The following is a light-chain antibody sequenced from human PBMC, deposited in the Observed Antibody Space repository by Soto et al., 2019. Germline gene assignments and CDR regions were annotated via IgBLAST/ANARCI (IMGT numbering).Light chain of an antibody. CDR2: DES. J-gene: IGKJ3*01. V-gene: IGKV3-20*01. CDR3: HQYHSAPFT. CDR1: QSVYSSH. Sequence: TQSPGTLSFSPGERSTLSCRASQSVYSSHLAWYRQKPGHVPRLLIYDESSRATGIPERLSGSGSGKDFTLTISRLEPEDFAVYYCHQYHSAPFTFGPGTKVAIK.